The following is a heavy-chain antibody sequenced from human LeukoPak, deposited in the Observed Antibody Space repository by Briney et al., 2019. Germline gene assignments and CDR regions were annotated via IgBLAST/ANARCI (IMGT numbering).Heavy chain of an antibody. J-gene: IGHJ4*02. D-gene: IGHD3-22*01. CDR2: ISGSGGST. Sequence: GGSLRLSCAASGFTFSSYAMSWVRQAPGKGLEWVSAISGSGGSTYYADSVKGRFTISRDNSKNTLYLQMNSLRAEDTAVYYCAKCYYDSSGFPHFDYWGQGTLVTVSS. CDR3: AKCYYDSSGFPHFDY. V-gene: IGHV3-23*01. CDR1: GFTFSSYA.